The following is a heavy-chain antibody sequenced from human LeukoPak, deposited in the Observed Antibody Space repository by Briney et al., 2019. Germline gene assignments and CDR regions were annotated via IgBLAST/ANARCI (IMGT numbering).Heavy chain of an antibody. CDR3: ARARRGSCPY. CDR1: GYTFTGYY. D-gene: IGHD2-15*01. Sequence: ASVKVSCKASGYTFTGYYMHWVRQAPGQGLEWMGWINPNSGGTNYAQKFQGRVTMTRDTSISTAYMELSSLRSEDTAVYYCARARRGSCPYWGQGTLVTVSS. CDR2: INPNSGGT. V-gene: IGHV1-2*02. J-gene: IGHJ4*02.